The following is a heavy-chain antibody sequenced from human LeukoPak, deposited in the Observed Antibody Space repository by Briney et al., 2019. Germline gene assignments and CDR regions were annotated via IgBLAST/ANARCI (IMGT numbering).Heavy chain of an antibody. V-gene: IGHV3-23*01. CDR2: ISGSGGST. CDR1: GFTFSSYG. D-gene: IGHD3-10*01. CDR3: AKGNPPTYYYGSGSEGYFDY. Sequence: PGGSLRLSCAASGFTFSSYGMSWVRQAPGKGLEWVSAISGSGGSTYYADSVKGRFTISRDNSKNTLYLQMNSLRAEDTAVYYCAKGNPPTYYYGSGSEGYFDYWGQGTLVTVSS. J-gene: IGHJ4*02.